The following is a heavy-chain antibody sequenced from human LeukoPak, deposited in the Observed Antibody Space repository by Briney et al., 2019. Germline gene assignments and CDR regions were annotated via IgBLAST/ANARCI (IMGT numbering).Heavy chain of an antibody. Sequence: ASVKVSCKASGYTFTSYGISWVRQAPGQGLEWMGRINPNSGGTNYAQKFQGRVTMTRDTSISTAYMELSRLRSDDTAVYYCAGGPHDYGDGYGFDYWGQGTLVTVSS. CDR2: INPNSGGT. CDR1: GYTFTSYG. D-gene: IGHD4-17*01. J-gene: IGHJ4*02. V-gene: IGHV1-2*06. CDR3: AGGPHDYGDGYGFDY.